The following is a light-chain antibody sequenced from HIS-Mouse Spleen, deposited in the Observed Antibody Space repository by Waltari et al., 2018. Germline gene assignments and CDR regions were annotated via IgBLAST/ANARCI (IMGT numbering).Light chain of an antibody. V-gene: IGLV3-10*01. Sequence: SYELTQPPSASVSPGQTARITCSRDALPQKYSYWYQQKSGQAPVLVIYEDSKRPSGIPERFSGSSSGTMATLTISGAQVEDEADYYCYSTDSSGNHRVFGGGTKLTVL. J-gene: IGLJ2*01. CDR3: YSTDSSGNHRV. CDR2: EDS. CDR1: ALPQKY.